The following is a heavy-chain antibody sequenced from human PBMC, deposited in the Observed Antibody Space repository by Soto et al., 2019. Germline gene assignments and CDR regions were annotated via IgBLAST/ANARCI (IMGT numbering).Heavy chain of an antibody. J-gene: IGHJ5*02. V-gene: IGHV3-13*01. D-gene: IGHD2-8*02. Sequence: EVQLVESGGGLVQPGGSLRLSCAASGFTFSAYDMHWVRQATGKGLEWVAAIGTQHDTYYPDSVKGRFTISRENAKNSLSLQMNRLGAGDTAVYYCARQASYWHGGGGWFDPWGQGTLVTVSS. CDR1: GFTFSAYD. CDR3: ARQASYWHGGGGWFDP. CDR2: IGTQHDT.